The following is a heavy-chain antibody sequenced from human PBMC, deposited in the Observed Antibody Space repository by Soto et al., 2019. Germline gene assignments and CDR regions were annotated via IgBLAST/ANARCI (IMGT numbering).Heavy chain of an antibody. D-gene: IGHD6-19*01. Sequence: QVQLVQSGAEVKKPGASVKVSCKASGYTFTSYAMHWVRQAPGQRLEWMGWINAGNGNTKYSQKFQGRVTITRDTSASTAYIELSSLRSEDTAVYYCARDRWDSSGLFDYWGQGTLVTVSS. CDR1: GYTFTSYA. V-gene: IGHV1-3*01. CDR2: INAGNGNT. CDR3: ARDRWDSSGLFDY. J-gene: IGHJ4*02.